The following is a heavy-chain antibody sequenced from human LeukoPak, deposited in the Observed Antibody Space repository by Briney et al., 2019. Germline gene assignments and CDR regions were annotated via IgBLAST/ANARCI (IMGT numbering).Heavy chain of an antibody. V-gene: IGHV3-9*01. J-gene: IGHJ3*01. Sequence: GKSLRLSCAASGFTFDDYAMHWVRQAPGKGLEWVSSISWNSGNTVYADSVKGRFTISRDNAKNSLYLQMNSLRAEDTALYYCAKDKYSSGDDAFDLWGQGTMVTVSS. CDR1: GFTFDDYA. D-gene: IGHD6-19*01. CDR2: ISWNSGNT. CDR3: AKDKYSSGDDAFDL.